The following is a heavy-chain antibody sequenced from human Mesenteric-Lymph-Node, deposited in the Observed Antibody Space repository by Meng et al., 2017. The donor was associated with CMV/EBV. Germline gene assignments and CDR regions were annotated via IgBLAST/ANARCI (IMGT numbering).Heavy chain of an antibody. D-gene: IGHD2-2*01. J-gene: IGHJ4*02. Sequence: GGSLRLSCVASGFTFSSYEMNWVRQAPGKGLECVSHISSSGDTIYYADSVKGRFTISRDNSKNTLYLQMNSLRAEDTAVYYCARGVGTEYQLLPLRYWGQGTLVTVSS. CDR2: ISSSGDTI. CDR3: ARGVGTEYQLLPLRY. V-gene: IGHV3-48*03. CDR1: GFTFSSYE.